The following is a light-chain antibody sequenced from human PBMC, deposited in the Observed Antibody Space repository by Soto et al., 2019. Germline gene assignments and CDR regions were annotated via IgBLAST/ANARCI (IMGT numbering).Light chain of an antibody. Sequence: EIVMTQSPATLSVSPGERATLSCRASQSVNSNLAWYQQRPGQAPRLLMYGASTRATGIPARSSGSGSGTEFTLTISSLQSEDFAVYYCQQYNNWYTFGQGTKLEIK. CDR3: QQYNNWYT. V-gene: IGKV3-15*01. CDR2: GAS. CDR1: QSVNSN. J-gene: IGKJ2*01.